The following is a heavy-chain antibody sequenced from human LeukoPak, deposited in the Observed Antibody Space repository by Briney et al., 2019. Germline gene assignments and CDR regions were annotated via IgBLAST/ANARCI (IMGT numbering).Heavy chain of an antibody. CDR2: IIPILGTT. J-gene: IGHJ3*01. V-gene: IGHV1-69*13. Sequence: SVKVSCKASGDTFSSYAISWLRQAPGQGVEWMGGIIPILGTTNYAQKFQGRVTITADESTSTLYMELRSLRSEDTAIYYCARDDYYDSSAYRENPFDVWGQGTMVTVSS. CDR3: ARDDYYDSSAYRENPFDV. CDR1: GDTFSSYA. D-gene: IGHD3-22*01.